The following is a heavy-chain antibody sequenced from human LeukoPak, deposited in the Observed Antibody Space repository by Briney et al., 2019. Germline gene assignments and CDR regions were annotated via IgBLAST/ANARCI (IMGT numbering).Heavy chain of an antibody. J-gene: IGHJ4*02. CDR3: AREYYDFWSGPDY. D-gene: IGHD3-3*01. Sequence: GGSLRLSCAASGFTFSSYSMNWVRQAPGKGLEWVSSINSSSSYIYYADSVKGRFTISRDNAKNSLYLQMNSLRAEDTAVYYCAREYYDFWSGPDYWGQGTLVTVSS. CDR1: GFTFSSYS. CDR2: INSSSSYI. V-gene: IGHV3-21*01.